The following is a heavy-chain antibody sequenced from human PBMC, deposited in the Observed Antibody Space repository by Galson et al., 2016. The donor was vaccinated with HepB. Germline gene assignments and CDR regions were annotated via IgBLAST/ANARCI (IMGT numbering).Heavy chain of an antibody. CDR1: GFTFTRYG. CDR3: AKDSLVYAIDHYYGMDV. CDR2: ISYDGSNK. D-gene: IGHD2-8*01. V-gene: IGHV3-30*18. J-gene: IGHJ6*02. Sequence: SLRLSCAASGFTFTRYGMHWVRQAPGKGLEWVAVISYDGSNKYYADSVKGRFTIYRDNSKKPLDLQMDSLRAEDNAVYYCAKDSLVYAIDHYYGMDVWGQGTTVTVSS.